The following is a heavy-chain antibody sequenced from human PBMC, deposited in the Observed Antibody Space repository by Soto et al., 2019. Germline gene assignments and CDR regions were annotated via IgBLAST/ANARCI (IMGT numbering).Heavy chain of an antibody. V-gene: IGHV1-46*01. Sequence: QVQLVQSGAEVKRPGASVKVSCKAPGDTFTSYYLNWVRQAPGQGLEWMGVINPHGGSTKYAQKFQGRITMTRDTSRSTVYMELISLRSDDTAIYYCARSSGGNFGIIIEGSNWFDPWGQGTLVTVSS. J-gene: IGHJ5*02. CDR3: ARSSGGNFGIIIEGSNWFDP. CDR2: INPHGGST. D-gene: IGHD3-3*01. CDR1: GDTFTSYY.